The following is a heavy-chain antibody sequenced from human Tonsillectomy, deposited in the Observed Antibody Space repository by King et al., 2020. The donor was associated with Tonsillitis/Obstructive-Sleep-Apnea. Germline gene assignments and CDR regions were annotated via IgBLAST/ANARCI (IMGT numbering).Heavy chain of an antibody. J-gene: IGHJ4*02. CDR2: IINSGGRT. V-gene: IGHV3-23*04. D-gene: IGHD3-3*01. Sequence: EVQLVESGGGLVQPGGSLRLSCAASGFTFSSSAMIWVRQAPEKGLEWVSAIINSGGRTYYADSVKGRFTISRDNSKNTLYLQMNSLRAEDTALYYCAKPWSPDLFGDYWGQGTLVTVSS. CDR3: AKPWSPDLFGDY. CDR1: GFTFSSSA.